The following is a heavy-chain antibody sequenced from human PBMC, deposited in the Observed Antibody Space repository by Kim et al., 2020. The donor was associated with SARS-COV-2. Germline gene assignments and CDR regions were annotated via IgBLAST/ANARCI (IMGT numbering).Heavy chain of an antibody. V-gene: IGHV1-69*13. CDR3: AREQLAVAGTSRYYYYGMNV. CDR1: GGTFSSYA. D-gene: IGHD6-19*01. Sequence: SVKVSCKASGGTFSSYAISWVRQAPGQGLEWMGGIIPIFGTANYAQKFQGRVTITADESTSTAYMELSSLRSEDTAVYYCAREQLAVAGTSRYYYYGMNVWGQGTTVTVSS. J-gene: IGHJ6*02. CDR2: IIPIFGTA.